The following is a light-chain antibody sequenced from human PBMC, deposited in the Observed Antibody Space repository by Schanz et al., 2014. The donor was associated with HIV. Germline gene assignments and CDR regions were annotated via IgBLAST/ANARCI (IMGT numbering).Light chain of an antibody. CDR1: SSDVGGYNY. V-gene: IGLV2-14*03. Sequence: QSALTQPASVSGSPGQSITISCTGTSSDVGGYNYVSWYQQHPGKAPKLMIYDVSNRPSGVSNRFSGSKSGNTASLTISGLQSADESDYYCAVWDDSLNGVVFGGGTKVTVL. CDR3: AVWDDSLNGVV. CDR2: DVS. J-gene: IGLJ2*01.